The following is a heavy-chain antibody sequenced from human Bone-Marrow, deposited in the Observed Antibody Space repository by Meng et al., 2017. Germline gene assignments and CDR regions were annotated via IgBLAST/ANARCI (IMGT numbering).Heavy chain of an antibody. CDR1: GYTFTSYG. J-gene: IGHJ6*02. D-gene: IGHD1-1*01. Sequence: ASVKVSCKASGYTFTSYGISWVRQAPGQGLEWMGWISAYNGNTNYAQKLQGRVTMTTDTSTSTAYMELRSLRSDDTAVYYCARGGILEYYYYYGMDVWGQGTTVTVSS. V-gene: IGHV1-18*01. CDR3: ARGGILEYYYYYGMDV. CDR2: ISAYNGNT.